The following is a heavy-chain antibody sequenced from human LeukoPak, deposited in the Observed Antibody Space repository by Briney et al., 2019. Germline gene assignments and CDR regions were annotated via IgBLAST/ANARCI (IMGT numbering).Heavy chain of an antibody. V-gene: IGHV4-61*08. CDR1: GGSISSGGYY. CDR3: ARNSGYDKRYPFDY. J-gene: IGHJ4*02. CDR2: IYYSGST. Sequence: SQTLSLTCTVSGGSISSGGYYWSWIRQPPGKGLEWIGYIYYSGSTNYNPSLKSRVTISVDTSKNQFSLKLSSVTAADTAVYYCARNSGYDKRYPFDYWGQGTLVTVSS. D-gene: IGHD5-12*01.